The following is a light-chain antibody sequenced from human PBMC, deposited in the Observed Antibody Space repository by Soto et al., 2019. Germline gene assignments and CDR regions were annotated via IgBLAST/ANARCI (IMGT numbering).Light chain of an antibody. CDR2: GAS. CDR3: QQRSNWPWT. Sequence: EIVMTQSPATLSVSPGDRATLSCTASQSVNSDLAWYQHKPGQSPRLLIYGASTRATGVPARFSGSGSGTDFILTISSLEPEDFAVYYCQQRSNWPWTFGQGTKVDIK. V-gene: IGKV3-11*01. J-gene: IGKJ1*01. CDR1: QSVNSD.